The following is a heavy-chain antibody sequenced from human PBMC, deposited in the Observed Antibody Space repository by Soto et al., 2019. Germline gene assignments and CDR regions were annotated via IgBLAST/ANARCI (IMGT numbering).Heavy chain of an antibody. V-gene: IGHV4-39*01. CDR1: GGSISSSSYY. CDR3: ARRIWFGQEGRYYFDY. D-gene: IGHD3-10*01. Sequence: PSETLSLTCTVSGGSISSSSYYWGWIRQPPGKGLEWIGSIYYSGSTYYNPSLKSRVTISVDTSKNQFSLKLSSVTAADTAVYYCARRIWFGQEGRYYFDYWGQGTLVTVSS. CDR2: IYYSGST. J-gene: IGHJ4*02.